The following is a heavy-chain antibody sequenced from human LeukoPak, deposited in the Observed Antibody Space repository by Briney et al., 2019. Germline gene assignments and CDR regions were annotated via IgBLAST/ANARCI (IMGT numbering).Heavy chain of an antibody. Sequence: SETLSLTCTVSGGSISSSSYYWGWIRQPPGKGLEWIGSIYYSGSTYYNPSLKSRVTISVDTSKNQFSLKLSSVTAADTAVYYCARDRKGRNDAFDIWGQGTMVTVSS. CDR1: GGSISSSSYY. J-gene: IGHJ3*02. V-gene: IGHV4-39*07. CDR2: IYYSGST. CDR3: ARDRKGRNDAFDI.